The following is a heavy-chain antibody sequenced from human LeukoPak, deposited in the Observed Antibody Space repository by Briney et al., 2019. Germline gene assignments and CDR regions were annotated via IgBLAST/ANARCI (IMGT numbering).Heavy chain of an antibody. CDR3: AKDRSGAAAAPNCLFDY. J-gene: IGHJ4*02. Sequence: GRSVRLSCAACVFIYSNYGMHGVRQARAKGLECVAVISYDGSNKYYADSVKGRFTIARDNSKNTLYLQMNSLRAEDTAVYYCAKDRSGAAAAPNCLFDYWGQGTLVTVSS. CDR2: ISYDGSNK. V-gene: IGHV3-30*18. CDR1: VFIYSNYG. D-gene: IGHD6-13*01.